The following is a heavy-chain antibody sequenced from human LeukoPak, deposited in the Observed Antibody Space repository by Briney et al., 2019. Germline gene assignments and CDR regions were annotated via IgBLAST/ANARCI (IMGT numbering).Heavy chain of an antibody. CDR3: AKSRIVVVTAIDY. V-gene: IGHV3-23*01. CDR1: GFTFNNYA. CDR2: ITGSGDST. Sequence: GAPLRLSCVASGFTFNNYAMSWLRPAPGKGLEWVSAITGSGDSTFNADSVKGRFTISRDNSKNTLHLQMNNLRAEDMAVYYCAKSRIVVVTAIDYWGQGILVTVSS. D-gene: IGHD2-21*02. J-gene: IGHJ4*02.